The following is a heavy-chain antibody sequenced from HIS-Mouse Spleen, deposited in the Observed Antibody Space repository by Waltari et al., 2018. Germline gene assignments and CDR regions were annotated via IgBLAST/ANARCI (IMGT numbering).Heavy chain of an antibody. J-gene: IGHJ4*02. CDR3: AKDRGSQFDY. CDR1: GFTFTRYG. D-gene: IGHD1-26*01. V-gene: IGHV3-30*18. CDR2: ISYDGSNK. Sequence: QVQLVESGGGVVQPGRSLRLSCSASGFTFTRYGSPWVRQAPGKGLEWVAVISYDGSNKYYADSVKGRFTISRDNSKNTLYLQMNSLRAEDTAVYYCAKDRGSQFDYWGQGTLVTVSS.